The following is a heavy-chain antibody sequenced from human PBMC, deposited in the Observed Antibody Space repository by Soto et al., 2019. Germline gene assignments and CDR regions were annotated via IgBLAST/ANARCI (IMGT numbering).Heavy chain of an antibody. CDR2: IIPILGIA. CDR3: ARDRYYGSGSYYYYYYGMDV. J-gene: IGHJ6*02. CDR1: GGTFSSYA. V-gene: IGHV1-69*10. D-gene: IGHD3-10*01. Sequence: ASVKVSCKASGGTFSSYAISWVRQAPGQGLEWMGGIIPILGIANYAQKFQGRVTITADKSTSTAYMELSSLRSEDTAVYYCARDRYYGSGSYYYYYYGMDVWGQGTTVTVSS.